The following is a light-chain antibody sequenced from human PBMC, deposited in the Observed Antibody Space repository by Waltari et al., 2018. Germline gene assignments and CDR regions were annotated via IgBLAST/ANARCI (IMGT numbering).Light chain of an antibody. V-gene: IGKV1-NL1*01. CDR1: QDIGTS. CDR2: VAS. Sequence: DIQMTQSPPSLSASVGDTITLTCRASQDIGTSLAWYQQKPGEAPKLLVFVASRLQGGVPSRFSGNGSGTDFSLTIRSLQPEDFATYYCQEFYGSLSRTFGGGTKVDIK. CDR3: QEFYGSLSRT. J-gene: IGKJ4*01.